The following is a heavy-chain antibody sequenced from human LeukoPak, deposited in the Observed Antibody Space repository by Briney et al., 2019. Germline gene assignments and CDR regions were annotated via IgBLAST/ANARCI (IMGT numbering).Heavy chain of an antibody. D-gene: IGHD3-22*01. CDR1: GGTFSSYA. J-gene: IGHJ4*02. CDR2: IIPIFGTA. CDR3: ASYYYDSSGYEQIDY. V-gene: IGHV1-69*05. Sequence: SVKVSCKASGGTFSSYAISWVRQAPGQGLEWMGGIIPIFGTANYAQKFQGRVTITTDESTSTAYMELSSLRSEDTAVYYCASYYYDSSGYEQIDYWGQGTLVTVSS.